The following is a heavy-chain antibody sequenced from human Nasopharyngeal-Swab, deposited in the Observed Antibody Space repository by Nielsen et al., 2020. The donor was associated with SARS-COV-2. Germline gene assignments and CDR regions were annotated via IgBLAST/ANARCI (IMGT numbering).Heavy chain of an antibody. D-gene: IGHD4-17*01. Sequence: RQAPGKGLEWIGEINHSGSTNDNPAPKSRVTISVDTSKNQCTLKLSSVTAADTAVYYCARGHRRTTVTNYWYFDLWGRGTLVTVSS. V-gene: IGHV4-34*01. CDR3: ARGHRRTTVTNYWYFDL. CDR2: INHSGST. J-gene: IGHJ2*01.